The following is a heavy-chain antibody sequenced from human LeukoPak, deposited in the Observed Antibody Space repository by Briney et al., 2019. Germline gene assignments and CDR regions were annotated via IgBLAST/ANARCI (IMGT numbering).Heavy chain of an antibody. J-gene: IGHJ4*02. Sequence: GGSLRLSCAASGFTFSSYAMSWVRQAPGKGLEWVTVISYDGSSKYYADSVKGRFTISRDNSKNTLYLQMNSLRAEDTAVYYCARDRGRGYSLNSDYWGQGTLVTVSS. CDR3: ARDRGRGYSLNSDY. D-gene: IGHD5-18*01. CDR1: GFTFSSYA. CDR2: ISYDGSSK. V-gene: IGHV3-30-3*01.